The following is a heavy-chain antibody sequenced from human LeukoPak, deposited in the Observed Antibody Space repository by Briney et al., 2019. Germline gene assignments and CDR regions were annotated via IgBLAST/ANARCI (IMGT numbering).Heavy chain of an antibody. D-gene: IGHD3-22*01. V-gene: IGHV4-39*01. CDR1: VGSISSGRYY. Sequence: SETLSLTCTLSVGSISSGRYYWGWIRQPPGKGLEWIGTIYYSGATYYNPSLKSRVTISVDTSKNQFSLKLSSVTAADTAVYYCARHNDSTGYYSHWFDPWGQGTLVTVSS. CDR3: ARHNDSTGYYSHWFDP. J-gene: IGHJ5*02. CDR2: IYYSGAT.